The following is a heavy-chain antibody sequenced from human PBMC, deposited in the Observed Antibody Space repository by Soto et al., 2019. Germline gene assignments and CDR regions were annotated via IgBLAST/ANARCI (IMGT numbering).Heavy chain of an antibody. D-gene: IGHD6-19*01. J-gene: IGHJ4*02. V-gene: IGHV3-23*05. CDR1: GFNFGSSV. Sequence: GGSLRLSCAASGFNFGSSVMSWVRQAPGGGLEWISAISSGSTSYYYADSVKGRFTISRDNSKSSLYLQMNSLRDDDTAVYFCAKGSVAVRPYYFDSWGQGTLVTVSS. CDR2: ISSGSTSY. CDR3: AKGSVAVRPYYFDS.